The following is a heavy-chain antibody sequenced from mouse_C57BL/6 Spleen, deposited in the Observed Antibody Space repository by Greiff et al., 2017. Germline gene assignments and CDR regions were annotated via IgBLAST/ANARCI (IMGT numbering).Heavy chain of an antibody. V-gene: IGHV1-26*01. CDR1: GYTFTDYY. D-gene: IGHD1-1*01. J-gene: IGHJ2*01. CDR3: ARSVLYYFDY. Sequence: VQLQQSGPELVKPGASVKISCKASGYTFTDYYMNWVKQSHGKSLEWIGDINPNNGGTSYNQKFKGKATWTVDKSSSTAYMELRSLTSEDSAVYYCARSVLYYFDYWGQGTTLTVSS. CDR2: INPNNGGT.